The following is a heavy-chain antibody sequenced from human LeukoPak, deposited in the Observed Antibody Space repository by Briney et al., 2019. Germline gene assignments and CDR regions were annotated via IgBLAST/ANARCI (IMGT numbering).Heavy chain of an antibody. CDR2: IIPIFGTA. J-gene: IGHJ4*02. CDR3: ARQGVQPSYYDSSGTGLYFDY. Sequence: SVKVSCKASGGTFRSYAISWVRQAPGQGLEWMGRIIPIFGTANYAQKFQGRVTITTDESTSTAYMELSSLRSEDTAVYYCARQGVQPSYYDSSGTGLYFDYWGQGTLVTVSS. V-gene: IGHV1-69*05. D-gene: IGHD3-22*01. CDR1: GGTFRSYA.